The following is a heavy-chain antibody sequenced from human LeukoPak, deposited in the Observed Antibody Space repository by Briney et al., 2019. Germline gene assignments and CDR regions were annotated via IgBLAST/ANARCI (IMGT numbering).Heavy chain of an antibody. CDR2: IEHRGNT. D-gene: IGHD1-1*01. CDR1: GESFSNHY. Sequence: PSETLSLSCVVNGESFSNHYWTWIRQSPGKGLEWIGEIEHRGNTNYNPSLKSRVTISVDTSKNEFSLKLKSVTAADTAVYYCARLMGGTPGDYWGQGTLVTVSS. J-gene: IGHJ4*02. CDR3: ARLMGGTPGDY. V-gene: IGHV4-34*01.